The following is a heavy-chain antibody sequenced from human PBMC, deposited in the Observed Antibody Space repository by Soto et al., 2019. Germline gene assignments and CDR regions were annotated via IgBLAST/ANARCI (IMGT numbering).Heavy chain of an antibody. V-gene: IGHV3-30-3*01. CDR1: GFTFSSYA. D-gene: IGHD3-10*01. CDR2: ISYDGSNK. Sequence: ESGGGVVQPGRSLRLSCAASGFTFSSYAMHWVRLAPGKGLEWVAVISYDGSNKYYADSVKGRFTISRDNSKNTLYLQMNSLRAEDTAVYYCARAPMVRGVLDYWGQGTLVTVSS. J-gene: IGHJ4*02. CDR3: ARAPMVRGVLDY.